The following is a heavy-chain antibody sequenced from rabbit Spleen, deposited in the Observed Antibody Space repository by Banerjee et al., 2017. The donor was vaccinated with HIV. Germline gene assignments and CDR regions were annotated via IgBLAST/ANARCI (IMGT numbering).Heavy chain of an antibody. J-gene: IGHJ4*01. V-gene: IGHV1S40*01. CDR3: ARDAGSGAYIDGYFTL. CDR1: GFDFSSYY. Sequence: QSLEESGGDLVKPGGSLTLTCKASGFDFSSYYMNWVRQVPGKGLEWIGYIDPVFGITYYASWVNGRFSISRENAQNTVTLQMASLTAADTATYFCARDAGSGAYIDGYFTLWGPGTLVTVS. D-gene: IGHD8-1*01. CDR2: IDPVFGIT.